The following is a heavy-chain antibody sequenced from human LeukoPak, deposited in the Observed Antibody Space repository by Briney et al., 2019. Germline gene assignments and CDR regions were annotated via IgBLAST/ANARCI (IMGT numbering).Heavy chain of an antibody. CDR1: EFSVGSNY. CDR2: IYSGGST. V-gene: IGHV3-66*01. Sequence: GGSLRLSCAASEFSVGSNYMTWVRQAPGKGLEWVSLIYSGGSTYYADSVKGRFTISRDNSKNKLYLQMNSLRAEDTAVYYCANNPVGGSYIFYYYYMDVWGKGTTVTVSS. J-gene: IGHJ6*03. D-gene: IGHD1-26*01. CDR3: ANNPVGGSYIFYYYYMDV.